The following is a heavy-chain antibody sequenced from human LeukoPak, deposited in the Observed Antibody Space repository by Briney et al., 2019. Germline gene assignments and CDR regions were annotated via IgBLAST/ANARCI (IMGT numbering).Heavy chain of an antibody. Sequence: PGRSLRLSCAASGFTFSSYAMHWVRQAPGKGLEWVAVISYDGSNKYYADSVKGRFTISRDNSKNTLYLQMNSLRAEDTAVYYCAREIVVVVAATGQHPYFDYWGQGTLVIVSS. J-gene: IGHJ4*02. D-gene: IGHD2-15*01. V-gene: IGHV3-30-3*01. CDR1: GFTFSSYA. CDR3: AREIVVVVAATGQHPYFDY. CDR2: ISYDGSNK.